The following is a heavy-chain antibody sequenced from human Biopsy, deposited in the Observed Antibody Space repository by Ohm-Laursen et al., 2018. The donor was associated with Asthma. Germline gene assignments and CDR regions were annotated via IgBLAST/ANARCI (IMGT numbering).Heavy chain of an antibody. V-gene: IGHV4-39*02. CDR1: GDAMSTSGSY. CDR3: ARAVSSSSYWYFDL. J-gene: IGHJ2*01. D-gene: IGHD6-6*01. Sequence: SETLSFTCIVSGDAMSTSGSYWGWIRQSPGKGLEWIGSIYYSGRTYYNPSLESRVTISADTSKNHFSLKVTSVTAADTAVYYRARAVSSSSYWYFDLWGRGDLVTVSS. CDR2: IYYSGRT.